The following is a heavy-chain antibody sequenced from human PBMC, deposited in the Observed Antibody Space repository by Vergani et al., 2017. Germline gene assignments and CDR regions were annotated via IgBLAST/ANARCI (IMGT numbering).Heavy chain of an antibody. CDR3: AKMLVRETEGSYAVGPFGG. D-gene: IGHD2-2*01. J-gene: IGHJ4*02. CDR2: ISGSGGST. CDR1: GFTFSSYA. Sequence: EVQLVESGGGLVQPGRSLRLSCAASGFTFSSYAMSWVRQAPGKGREGVSAISGSGGSTYYADSVKGRFTISRDNSKNTLYLQMNSLRAEDTAVYYCAKMLVRETEGSYAVGPFGGWGQGTLVTVSS. V-gene: IGHV3-23*04.